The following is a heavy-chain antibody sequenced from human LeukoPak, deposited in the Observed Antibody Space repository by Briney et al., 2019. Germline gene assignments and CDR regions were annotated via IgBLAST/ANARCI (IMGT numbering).Heavy chain of an antibody. Sequence: PGGSLRLSCAASGFTFSGSAMHWVRQASGKGLEWVGRIRSKANSYAAAYAASVKGRFTISRDDSKNTLYLQMNSLKTEDTAVYYCTTDQVEQWLVPEAFDIWGQGTMVTVSS. CDR3: TTDQVEQWLVPEAFDI. V-gene: IGHV3-73*01. J-gene: IGHJ3*02. CDR2: IRSKANSYAA. CDR1: GFTFSGSA. D-gene: IGHD6-19*01.